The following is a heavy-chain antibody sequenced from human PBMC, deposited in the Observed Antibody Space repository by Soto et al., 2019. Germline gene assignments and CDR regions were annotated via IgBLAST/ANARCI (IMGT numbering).Heavy chain of an antibody. CDR2: ISGSGGST. CDR1: GFTFSIFA. J-gene: IGHJ4*02. CDR3: AKEVSLGSTVDLGY. V-gene: IGHV3-23*01. D-gene: IGHD7-27*01. Sequence: GGSLRLSCAASGFTFSIFAMSWVRQSPGKGLEWVSTISGSGGSTYYADAVKGRFSISRDNSMGTLYLQMKSLRVEDTAICYCAKEVSLGSTVDLGYWGQGTLVTVSS.